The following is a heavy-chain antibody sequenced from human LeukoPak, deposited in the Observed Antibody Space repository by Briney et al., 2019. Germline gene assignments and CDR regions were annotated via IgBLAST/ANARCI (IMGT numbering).Heavy chain of an antibody. J-gene: IGHJ5*02. D-gene: IGHD5-12*01. Sequence: PGGSLRLSCAASGFTFSTYAMHWVRQAPGQGLEWVAAISSDGNHKHFADSVKGRFTISRDNSKNTLFLQMNSLRPEDTAVYYCARDRLPPPGVYCFDPWGQGTLDTVSS. CDR1: GFTFSTYA. V-gene: IGHV3-30-3*01. CDR2: ISSDGNHK. CDR3: ARDRLPPPGVYCFDP.